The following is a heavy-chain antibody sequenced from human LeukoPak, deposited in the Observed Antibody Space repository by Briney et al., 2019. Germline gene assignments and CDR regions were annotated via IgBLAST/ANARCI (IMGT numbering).Heavy chain of an antibody. CDR1: GYTFTSYD. V-gene: IGHV1-8*03. CDR2: MNPNSGNR. CDR3: ASTWEPELPHDAFDI. J-gene: IGHJ3*02. Sequence: ASVKVSCKASGYTFTSYDINWVRQATGQGIEWMGWMNPNSGNRGYAQKFQGRVTITRNTPISTAYMELSSLRSEDTAVYYCASTWEPELPHDAFDIWGQGTMVTVSS. D-gene: IGHD1-26*01.